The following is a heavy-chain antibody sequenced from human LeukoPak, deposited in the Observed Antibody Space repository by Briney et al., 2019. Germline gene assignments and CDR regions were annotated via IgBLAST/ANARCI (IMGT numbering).Heavy chain of an antibody. CDR3: ARQLGYCSGGSCSFYFDY. Sequence: SETLSLTCTVSGGSISSSSYYRGWIRQPPGKGLEWIGSIYYSGSTYYNPSLKSRVTISVDTSKNQFSLKLSSVTAADTAVYYCARQLGYCSGGSCSFYFDYWGQGTLVTVSS. CDR1: GGSISSSSYY. D-gene: IGHD2-15*01. CDR2: IYYSGST. J-gene: IGHJ4*02. V-gene: IGHV4-39*01.